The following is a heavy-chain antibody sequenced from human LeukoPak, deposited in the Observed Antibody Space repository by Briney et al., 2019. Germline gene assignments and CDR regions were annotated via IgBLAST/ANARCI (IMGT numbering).Heavy chain of an antibody. D-gene: IGHD2-2*01. V-gene: IGHV1-3*01. CDR1: GYTFTSYA. CDR2: INAGNGNT. Sequence: ASVKVSCKASGYTFTSYAMNWVRQAPGQRLEWMGWINAGNGNTKYSQKFQGRVTITRDTSASTAYMELSSLRSEDTAVYYCARDGFWVYGSSTHPFDYWGQGTLVTVSS. CDR3: ARDGFWVYGSSTHPFDY. J-gene: IGHJ4*02.